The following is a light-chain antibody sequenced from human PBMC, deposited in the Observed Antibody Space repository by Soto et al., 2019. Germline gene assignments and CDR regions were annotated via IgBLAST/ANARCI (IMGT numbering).Light chain of an antibody. CDR2: KNN. J-gene: IGLJ1*01. CDR1: SSNIGSHN. V-gene: IGLV1-44*01. Sequence: QSVLTQPPSASGTPGQRVSISCSGGSSNIGSHNVYWYQQLPGTAPKLLIFKNNQRPSGVPDRFSGSKSGTSASLTISGLQAEDEADYYCCSYAGSYTSSWVFGTGTKVTVL. CDR3: CSYAGSYTSSWV.